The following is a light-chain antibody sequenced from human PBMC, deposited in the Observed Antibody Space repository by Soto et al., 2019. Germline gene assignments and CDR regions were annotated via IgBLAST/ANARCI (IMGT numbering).Light chain of an antibody. CDR3: HPYNRYYA. CDR1: QSISSY. J-gene: IGKJ2*01. Sequence: IHMTRSPYSMSASVGDRVTITCRASQSISSYLNWYQQKPGKAPQLLIYMASSLESGVPSRFSGSGSGTEFTLTISGLQPDDFATYYCHPYNRYYAFGHGTKVDIK. CDR2: MAS. V-gene: IGKV1-5*03.